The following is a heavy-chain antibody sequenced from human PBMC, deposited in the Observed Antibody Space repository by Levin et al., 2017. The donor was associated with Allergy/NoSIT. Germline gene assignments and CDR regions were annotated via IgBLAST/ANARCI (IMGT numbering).Heavy chain of an antibody. V-gene: IGHV1-18*01. CDR1: GYTFTNFG. D-gene: IGHD3-16*02. J-gene: IGHJ6*02. CDR2: ISGHNDNA. CDR3: ARDRNYPYGMDV. Sequence: RASVKVSCKAAGYTFTNFGISWVRQAPGQGLEWMGWISGHNDNAKYAQKFQDRVTMITETSTTTAHMELRSLRSDDTAVYFCARDRNYPYGMDVWGQGTTVIVSS.